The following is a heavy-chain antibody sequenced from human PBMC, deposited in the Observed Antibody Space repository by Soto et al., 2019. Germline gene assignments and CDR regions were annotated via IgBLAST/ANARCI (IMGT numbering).Heavy chain of an antibody. CDR1: GGSISSGGYY. V-gene: IGHV4-31*03. Sequence: LSLTCTVSGGSISSGGYYWSWIRQHPGKGLEWIGYIYYSGSTYYNPSLKSRVTISVDTSKNQFSLKLSSVTAADTAVYYCAMYYDSSGSYYWGQGTLVTVSS. CDR2: IYYSGST. J-gene: IGHJ4*02. CDR3: AMYYDSSGSYY. D-gene: IGHD3-22*01.